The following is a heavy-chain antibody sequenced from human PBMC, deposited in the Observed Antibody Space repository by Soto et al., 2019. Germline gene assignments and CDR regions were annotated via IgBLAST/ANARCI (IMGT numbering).Heavy chain of an antibody. J-gene: IGHJ4*02. CDR1: GFTFSSYG. Sequence: GGSLRLSCAASGFTFSSYGMHWVRQAPGKGLEWVAVIWYDGSNKYYADSVKGRFTISRDNSKNTLYLQMNSLRAEDTAVYYCARVSPDYDFWSGPYQGTFDYWGQGTLVTVSS. V-gene: IGHV3-33*01. CDR3: ARVSPDYDFWSGPYQGTFDY. D-gene: IGHD3-3*01. CDR2: IWYDGSNK.